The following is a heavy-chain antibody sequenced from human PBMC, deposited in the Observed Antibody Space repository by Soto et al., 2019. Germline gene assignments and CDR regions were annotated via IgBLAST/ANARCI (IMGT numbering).Heavy chain of an antibody. V-gene: IGHV4-30-2*01. Sequence: SETLSLTCAVSGGSISSGGYSWSWIRQPPGKGLEWIGYIYHSGSTYYNPSLKSRVTISVDRSKNQFSLKLSSVTAADTAVYYCARGLYSSSWYRPAEYFQHWGQGTLVTVSS. CDR2: IYHSGST. CDR3: ARGLYSSSWYRPAEYFQH. D-gene: IGHD6-13*01. CDR1: GGSISSGGYS. J-gene: IGHJ1*01.